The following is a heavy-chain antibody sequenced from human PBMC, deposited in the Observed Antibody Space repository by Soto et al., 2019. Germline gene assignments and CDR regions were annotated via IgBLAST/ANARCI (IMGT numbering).Heavy chain of an antibody. CDR2: IYPGDSDT. J-gene: IGHJ6*02. Sequence: PGESLKISCKGSGYSFTSYWIGWVRQMPGKGLEWMGIIYPGDSDTRYSPSFQGQVTISADKSISTAYLQWSSLKASDTAMYYCARLPGIAARRNYYYYYGMDVWGQGTTVPVSS. CDR3: ARLPGIAARRNYYYYYGMDV. D-gene: IGHD6-6*01. V-gene: IGHV5-51*01. CDR1: GYSFTSYW.